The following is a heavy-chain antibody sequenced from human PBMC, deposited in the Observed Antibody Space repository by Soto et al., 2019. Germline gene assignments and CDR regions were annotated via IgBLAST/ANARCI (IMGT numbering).Heavy chain of an antibody. Sequence: SLRLSCAASGFTFSSYGMHWVRQAPGKGLEWVAVIWYDGSNKYYTDSVKGRFTISRDNSKSTLYLQMNSLRAEDTAVYYCARDHHTAMVQDVWGQGTTVTVSS. J-gene: IGHJ6*02. CDR2: IWYDGSNK. CDR1: GFTFSSYG. V-gene: IGHV3-33*01. D-gene: IGHD5-18*01. CDR3: ARDHHTAMVQDV.